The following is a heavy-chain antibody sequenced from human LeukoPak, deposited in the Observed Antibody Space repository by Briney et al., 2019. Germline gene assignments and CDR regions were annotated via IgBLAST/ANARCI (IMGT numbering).Heavy chain of an antibody. V-gene: IGHV1-58*01. CDR1: GFTFTHSA. D-gene: IGHD5-24*01. CDR2: IVVGSGNT. J-gene: IGHJ4*02. Sequence: SVKVACKASGFTFTHSALQWVRQPRAQRLEWIGWIVVGSGNTNNPQKFQERVTITRDMSTSTAYMELSSLRSEDTAVYYCAAELEMALDYWGQGTLVTVSS. CDR3: AAELEMALDY.